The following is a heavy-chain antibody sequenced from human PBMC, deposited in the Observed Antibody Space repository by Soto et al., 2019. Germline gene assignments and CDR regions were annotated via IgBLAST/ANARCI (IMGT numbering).Heavy chain of an antibody. CDR3: AISPVGYIDFDY. J-gene: IGHJ4*02. Sequence: QVHLVQSGAVVKKPGASVKVSCKASGYNFTSYAMHWVRQAPGQRLEWMGWINAGNGNTKYSQKCQGRVTITRDTSASKAYMALSSLRSEDTAVYYCAISPVGYIDFDYWGQGALGTVSS. CDR2: INAGNGNT. V-gene: IGHV1-3*01. D-gene: IGHD5-12*01. CDR1: GYNFTSYA.